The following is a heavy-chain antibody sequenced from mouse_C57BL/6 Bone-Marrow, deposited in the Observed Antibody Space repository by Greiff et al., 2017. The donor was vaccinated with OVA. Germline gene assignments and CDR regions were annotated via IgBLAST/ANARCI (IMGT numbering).Heavy chain of an antibody. D-gene: IGHD2-4*01. Sequence: VKLQQPGAELVRPGSSVKLSCKASGYTFTSYWMDWVKQRPGQGLEWIGNIYPSDSETHYNQKFKDKATLTVDKSSSTAYMQLSSLTSEDDAVYYCARKDYDWVAYWGQGTLVTVSA. CDR3: ARKDYDWVAY. CDR2: IYPSDSET. V-gene: IGHV1-61*01. CDR1: GYTFTSYW. J-gene: IGHJ3*01.